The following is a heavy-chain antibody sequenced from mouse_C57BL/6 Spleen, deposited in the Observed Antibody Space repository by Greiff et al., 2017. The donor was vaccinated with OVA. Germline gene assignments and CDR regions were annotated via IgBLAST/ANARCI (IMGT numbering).Heavy chain of an antibody. Sequence: QVQLQKPGTELVKPGASVKLSCKASGYTFTSYWMHWVKQRPGQGLEWIGNINPSNGGTNYNEKFKSKATLTVDKSSSTAYMQLSSLTSEDSAVYYCARNSNYHYYAMDYWGQGTSVTVSS. CDR3: ARNSNYHYYAMDY. J-gene: IGHJ4*01. V-gene: IGHV1-53*01. CDR2: INPSNGGT. CDR1: GYTFTSYW. D-gene: IGHD2-5*01.